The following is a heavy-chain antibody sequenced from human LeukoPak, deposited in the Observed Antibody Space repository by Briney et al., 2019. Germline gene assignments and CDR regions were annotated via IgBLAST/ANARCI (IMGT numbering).Heavy chain of an antibody. CDR3: ARDARGDCSGGSCFTGGSSYYYYYYMDV. CDR2: ISSSSSTI. CDR1: GFTFSSYS. Sequence: PGGSLRLSCAASGFTFSSYSMNWVRQAPGKGLEWVSYISSSSSTIYYADSVKGRFTISRDNAKNSLCLQMNSLRAEDTAVYYCARDARGDCSGGSCFTGGSSYYYYYYMDVWGKGTTVTVSS. D-gene: IGHD2-15*01. J-gene: IGHJ6*03. V-gene: IGHV3-48*01.